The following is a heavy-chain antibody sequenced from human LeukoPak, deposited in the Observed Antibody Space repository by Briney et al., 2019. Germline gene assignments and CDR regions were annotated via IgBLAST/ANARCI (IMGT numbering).Heavy chain of an antibody. CDR1: GFTFSSYS. D-gene: IGHD1-26*01. CDR2: ISSSSSYI. J-gene: IGHJ4*02. Sequence: GESLKISCAASGFTFSSYSMNWVRQAPGKGLEWVSSISSSSSYIYYADSVKGRFTISRDNAKNSLYLQMNSLRAEDTAVYYCARGIVGAFRGQGTLVTVSS. CDR3: ARGIVGAF. V-gene: IGHV3-21*01.